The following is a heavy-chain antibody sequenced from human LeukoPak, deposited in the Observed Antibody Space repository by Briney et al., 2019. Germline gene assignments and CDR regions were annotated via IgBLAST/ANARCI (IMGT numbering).Heavy chain of an antibody. CDR1: GFTFRSHA. Sequence: PGRSLRLSCAASGFTFRSHAMHWIRQAPGKGLEWVAVISYDGTNKYYADSVKGRFTISRDNSKNTLYLQMTSLRAGDSALYFCARGNLWFSDYWAQGTLVTVSS. CDR3: ARGNLWFSDY. D-gene: IGHD3-10*01. J-gene: IGHJ4*02. CDR2: ISYDGTNK. V-gene: IGHV3-30-3*01.